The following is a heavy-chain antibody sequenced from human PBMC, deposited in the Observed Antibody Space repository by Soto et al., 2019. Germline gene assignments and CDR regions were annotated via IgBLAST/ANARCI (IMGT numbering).Heavy chain of an antibody. D-gene: IGHD3-10*01. J-gene: IGHJ5*02. CDR2: INAGNGNT. CDR3: ARGRVRGVNGFNCFDP. V-gene: IGHV1-3*01. Sequence: ASVKVSCKASGYTFTSYAMHWVRQAPGQGLEWMGWINAGNGNTKYSQKFQGRVTITRDTSASTAYMELRSLRSEDTAVYYCARGRVRGVNGFNCFDPWGQGTLGTVSS. CDR1: GYTFTSYA.